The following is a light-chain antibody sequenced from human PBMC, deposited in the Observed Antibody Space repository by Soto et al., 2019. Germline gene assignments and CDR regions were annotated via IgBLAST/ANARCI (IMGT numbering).Light chain of an antibody. CDR1: PTLRHRDGKTH. V-gene: IGKV2D-29*01. Sequence: EIVMTQNPLSLCVTHGQPASISCQSSPTLRHRDGKTHLYWYLQRTGQPPQLLIHDESNRFSGVPDRFSGSGTETYFILKISRMEVEDVGVFYCMQSILPAFTFGQGTKLEI. CDR2: DES. J-gene: IGKJ2*01. CDR3: MQSILPAFT.